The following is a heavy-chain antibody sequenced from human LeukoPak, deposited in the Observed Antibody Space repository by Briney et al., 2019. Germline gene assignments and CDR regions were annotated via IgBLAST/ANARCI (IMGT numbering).Heavy chain of an antibody. D-gene: IGHD1-26*01. V-gene: IGHV3-48*03. CDR2: ISSSDGTI. J-gene: IGHJ4*02. CDR3: ARSMIVGATRSGYFNS. Sequence: GGPLRLSCAASGFTFSSYEMNWVRQAPGKGLEWISYISSSDGTIYYADSVKGRFTISRDDAKNSLFLQMNSLRAEDTAVYFCARSMIVGATRSGYFNSWGQGTLVTVSS. CDR1: GFTFSSYE.